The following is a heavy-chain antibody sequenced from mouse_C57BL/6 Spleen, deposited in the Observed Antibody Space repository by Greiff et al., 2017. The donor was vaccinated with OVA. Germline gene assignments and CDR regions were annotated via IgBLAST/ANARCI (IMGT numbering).Heavy chain of an antibody. CDR1: GFTFSDYG. Sequence: EVQRVESGGGLVKPGGSLKLSCAASGFTFSDYGMHWVRQAPEKGLVWVAYISSVSSTIYYADTVKGRFTISRDNAKNTLFLQMTSLRSEDTAMYYCARSPGFAYWGQGTLVTVSA. V-gene: IGHV5-17*01. CDR2: ISSVSSTI. CDR3: ARSPGFAY. J-gene: IGHJ3*01.